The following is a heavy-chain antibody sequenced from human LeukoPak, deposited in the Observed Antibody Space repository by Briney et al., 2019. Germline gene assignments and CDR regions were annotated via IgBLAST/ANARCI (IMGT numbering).Heavy chain of an antibody. J-gene: IGHJ5*02. Sequence: SVKVSCKASGGTFSSYAISWVRQAPGQGLEWMGGIIPIFGTANYAQKFQGRVTITADESTSTAYMELNSLRSEDTAVYYCARDRSTYYYDSSGYLNWFDPWGQGTLVTVSS. V-gene: IGHV1-69*13. CDR1: GGTFSSYA. CDR3: ARDRSTYYYDSSGYLNWFDP. D-gene: IGHD3-22*01. CDR2: IIPIFGTA.